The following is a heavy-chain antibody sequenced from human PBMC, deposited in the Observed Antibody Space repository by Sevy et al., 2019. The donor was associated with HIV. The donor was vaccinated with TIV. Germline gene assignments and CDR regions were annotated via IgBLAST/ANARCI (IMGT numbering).Heavy chain of an antibody. CDR2: FKRKADGGTL. J-gene: IGHJ4*02. D-gene: IGHD3-22*01. CDR3: TRPIGAESVFGY. V-gene: IGHV3-49*04. Sequence: GGSLRLSCTASGFTFTDYAMNWVRQSPGKGLEWVAFFKRKADGGTLDHAASVKGRFTISRDDSKNIAYLQMNDLKTEDTGVYYCTRPIGAESVFGYWGQGALVTASS. CDR1: GFTFTDYA.